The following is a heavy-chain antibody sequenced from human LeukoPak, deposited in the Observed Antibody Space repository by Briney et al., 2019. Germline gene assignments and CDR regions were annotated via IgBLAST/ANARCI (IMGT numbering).Heavy chain of an antibody. J-gene: IGHJ6*03. V-gene: IGHV4-4*07. CDR2: INTSGSS. CDR1: GGSISSYY. CDR3: ARTRGGVTRETYYYYYYMDV. D-gene: IGHD3-16*01. Sequence: PSETLSLTCTVSGGSISSYYWSWIRQPAGKGLEWIGRINTSGSSNYNPSLRSRVTMSVDTSKNQFSLNLSSVTAADTAVYYCARTRGGVTRETYYYYYYMDVWGKGTTVTVSS.